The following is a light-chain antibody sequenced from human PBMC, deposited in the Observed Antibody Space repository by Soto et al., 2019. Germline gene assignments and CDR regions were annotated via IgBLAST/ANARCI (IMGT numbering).Light chain of an antibody. Sequence: QSVLTQPASVSGSPGHSITISCTGTSSDVGSYNLVSWYQQHPGKAPKLMIYEGSKRPSGVSNRFSGSKSGNTASLTISGLQAEDESDYYCCSYAGSSTYYVFGTGTKVT. V-gene: IGLV2-23*01. CDR3: CSYAGSSTYYV. J-gene: IGLJ1*01. CDR2: EGS. CDR1: SSDVGSYNL.